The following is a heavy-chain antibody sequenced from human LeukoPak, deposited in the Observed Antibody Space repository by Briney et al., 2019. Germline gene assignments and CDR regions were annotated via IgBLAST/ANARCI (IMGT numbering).Heavy chain of an antibody. D-gene: IGHD6-19*01. CDR1: GGSFSGYY. V-gene: IGHV4-34*01. CDR3: AGASTIAVAGTFDY. J-gene: IGHJ4*02. CDR2: INHSGST. Sequence: SETLSLTCAVYGGSFSGYYWSWIRQPPGKGLEWIGEINHSGSTNYNPSLKSRVTISVDTSKNQFSLKLSSVTAVDTAVYYCAGASTIAVAGTFDYWGQGTLVTVSS.